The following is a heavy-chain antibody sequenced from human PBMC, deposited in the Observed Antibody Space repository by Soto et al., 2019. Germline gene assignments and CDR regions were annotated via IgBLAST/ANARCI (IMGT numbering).Heavy chain of an antibody. J-gene: IGHJ5*02. Sequence: SETLSLTCAVSGASISSGGYSRSWIRQPPGKGLEWIGYIYRYGSTYYNPSLESRVTISVDRSKNQFSLKLRSVTAADTAAYYCAGAGERYCSGTTCYLRPNWFDPWGQGTLVTVSS. D-gene: IGHD2-2*01. CDR3: AGAGERYCSGTTCYLRPNWFDP. CDR1: GASISSGGYS. V-gene: IGHV4-30-2*01. CDR2: IYRYGST.